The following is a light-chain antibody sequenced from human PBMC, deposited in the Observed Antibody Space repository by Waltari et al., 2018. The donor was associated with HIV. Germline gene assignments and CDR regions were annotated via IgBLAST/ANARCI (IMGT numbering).Light chain of an antibody. CDR2: EVT. CDR3: TSYISGTSPV. V-gene: IGLV2-14*01. J-gene: IGLJ2*01. CDR1: LNHNES. Sequence: QSALTQPASVSGSPGQSLTIPCSLNHNESASWYQRHPGKAPKVIIYEVTNRPSGLSNRFSGSKSGNTATLTISGLQPEDEADYFCTSYISGTSPVFGRGTRVTVL.